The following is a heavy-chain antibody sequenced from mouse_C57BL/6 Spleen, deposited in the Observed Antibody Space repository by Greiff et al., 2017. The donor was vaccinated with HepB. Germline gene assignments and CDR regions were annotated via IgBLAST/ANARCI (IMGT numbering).Heavy chain of an antibody. V-gene: IGHV5-4*03. J-gene: IGHJ2*01. Sequence: EVMLVESGGGLVKPGGSLKLSCAASGFTFSSYAMSWVRQTPEKRLEWVATISDGGSYTYYPDNVKGRFTISRDNAKNNLYLQMSHLKSEDTAMYYCARGLRPLDYWGQGTTLTVSS. CDR1: GFTFSSYA. D-gene: IGHD2-4*01. CDR2: ISDGGSYT. CDR3: ARGLRPLDY.